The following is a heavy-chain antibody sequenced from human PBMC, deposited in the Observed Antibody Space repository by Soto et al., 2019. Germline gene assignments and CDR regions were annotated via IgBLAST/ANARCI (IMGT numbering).Heavy chain of an antibody. V-gene: IGHV4-38-2*02. Sequence: SETLSLTCAVSGYSISSGYYWGWFRQPPGKGLEWIATLYHGGRTYYSPSLKSRVTISEDTSKNQFSLRLTPVTAADTAVYYCARDGGRYYAVDVWGQGTTVTVSS. J-gene: IGHJ6*02. D-gene: IGHD3-3*01. CDR2: LYHGGRT. CDR3: ARDGGRYYAVDV. CDR1: GYSISSGYY.